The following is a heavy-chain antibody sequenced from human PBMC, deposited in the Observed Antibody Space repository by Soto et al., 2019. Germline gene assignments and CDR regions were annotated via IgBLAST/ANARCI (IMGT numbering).Heavy chain of an antibody. CDR3: ARRHLAVAVSPWFDP. CDR1: GLSITDSEMG. CDR2: IDSSGEK. Sequence: QVTLKESGPVLVNPTETLTLRSTVSGLSITDSEMGVSWIRQPPGQPLEWLAHIDSSGEKSYRTFLKSRLAISKDTSKSQIVLTMTNMDPADTATYYCARRHLAVAVSPWFDPWGQGIPVTVSS. D-gene: IGHD6-19*01. J-gene: IGHJ5*02. V-gene: IGHV2-26*01.